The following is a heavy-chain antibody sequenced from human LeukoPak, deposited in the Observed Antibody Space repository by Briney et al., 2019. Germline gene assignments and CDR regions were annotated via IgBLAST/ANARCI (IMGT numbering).Heavy chain of an antibody. D-gene: IGHD3-22*01. CDR1: GGSISSSSYY. Sequence: PSETLSLTCTVSGGSISSSSYYWGWIRQPPGKGLEWIGSIYYSGSTYYNPSLKSRVTISVDTSKNQFSLKLSSVTAADTAVYYCARHRQQRGYYDSSGYYYHRGRGNWFDPWGQGTLVTVSS. J-gene: IGHJ5*02. CDR3: ARHRQQRGYYDSSGYYYHRGRGNWFDP. V-gene: IGHV4-39*01. CDR2: IYYSGST.